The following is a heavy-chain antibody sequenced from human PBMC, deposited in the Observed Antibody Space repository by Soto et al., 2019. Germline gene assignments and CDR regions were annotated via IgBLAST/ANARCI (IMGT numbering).Heavy chain of an antibody. CDR1: GGFYSIKT. Sequence: QVQLVQSGAEVKKPGSSVKVSCKASGGFYSIKTISWVRQAPGQGLEWMGRIIPLVHIINNAQKFQGRVAISGDRSTGTATMELSSLKSDATAIYFCARERGRDDSNPFDALEVWAKGQWSPSLQ. D-gene: IGHD3-22*01. CDR3: ARERGRDDSNPFDALEV. CDR2: IIPLVHII. V-gene: IGHV1-69*04. J-gene: IGHJ3*01.